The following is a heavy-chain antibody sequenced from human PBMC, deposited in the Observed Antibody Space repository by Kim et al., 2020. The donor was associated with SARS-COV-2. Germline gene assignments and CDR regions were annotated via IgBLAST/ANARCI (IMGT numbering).Heavy chain of an antibody. CDR2: IYSGGST. Sequence: GGSLRLSCAASGFTVSSNYMSWVRQAPGKGLEWVSVIYSGGSTYYADSVKGRFTISRDNSKNTLYLQMNSLRAEDTAVYYCARHVNYDYVWGSYPHMPVGYYFDYWGQGTLVTVSS. J-gene: IGHJ4*02. D-gene: IGHD3-16*02. CDR3: ARHVNYDYVWGSYPHMPVGYYFDY. V-gene: IGHV3-66*04. CDR1: GFTVSSNY.